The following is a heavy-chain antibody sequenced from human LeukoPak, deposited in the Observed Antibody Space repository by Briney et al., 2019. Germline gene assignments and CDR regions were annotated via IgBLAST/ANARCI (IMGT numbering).Heavy chain of an antibody. CDR2: IKSKTDGGTT. V-gene: IGHV3-15*01. D-gene: IGHD6-13*01. Sequence: GGSLRLSCAASGFTFSNAWMSWVRQAPGKGLEWVGRIKSKTDGGTTDYAAPVKGRFTISRDDSKNTLYLQMNSLKTEDTAVYYCTTILLAGSWYPGDAFDIWGQGTMVTVSS. CDR3: TTILLAGSWYPGDAFDI. CDR1: GFTFSNAW. J-gene: IGHJ3*02.